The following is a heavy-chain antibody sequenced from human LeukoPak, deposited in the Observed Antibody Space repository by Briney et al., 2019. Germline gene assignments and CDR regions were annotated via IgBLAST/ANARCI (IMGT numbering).Heavy chain of an antibody. Sequence: GGSLRLSCAASGFTFSIYAMHWVRQAPGKGLEWVAVISYDGSNKYYADSVKGRFTISRDNSKNTLYLQMNSLRAEDTAVYYCARDWGYCSSTSCSDWGQGTLVTVSS. CDR1: GFTFSIYA. CDR3: ARDWGYCSSTSCSD. CDR2: ISYDGSNK. D-gene: IGHD2-2*01. V-gene: IGHV3-30*04. J-gene: IGHJ4*02.